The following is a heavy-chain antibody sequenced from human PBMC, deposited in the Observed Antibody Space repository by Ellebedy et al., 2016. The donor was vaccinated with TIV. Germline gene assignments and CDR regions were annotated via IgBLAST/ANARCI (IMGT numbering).Heavy chain of an antibody. CDR2: INPSGGST. CDR3: ARDLSVGTRNHYFGMDV. J-gene: IGHJ6*02. CDR1: GYTFTPYY. Sequence: AASVKVSCKASGYTFTPYYMHXLRQAPGQGLDWMGIINPSGGSTSTAQKFQGRVTMTRDTSTTTVYMELRSLRSEDTAVDYCARDLSVGTRNHYFGMDVWGQGTTVTVSS. D-gene: IGHD2-2*01. V-gene: IGHV1-46*01.